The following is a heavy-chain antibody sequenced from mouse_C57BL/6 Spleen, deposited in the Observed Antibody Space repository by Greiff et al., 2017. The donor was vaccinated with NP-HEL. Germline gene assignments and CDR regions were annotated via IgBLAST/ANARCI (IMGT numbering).Heavy chain of an antibody. CDR3: TRQTPYAMDY. CDR2: IRNKANNHAT. D-gene: IGHD3-2*01. V-gene: IGHV6-6*01. J-gene: IGHJ4*01. CDR1: GFTFSDAW. Sequence: EVMLVESGGGLVQPGGSMKLSCAASGFTFSDAWMDWVRQSPEKGLEWVAEIRNKANNHATYYAESVKGRFTISRDDSKSSVYLQMNSLRADDTGIYFCTRQTPYAMDYGGKGTSATVSS.